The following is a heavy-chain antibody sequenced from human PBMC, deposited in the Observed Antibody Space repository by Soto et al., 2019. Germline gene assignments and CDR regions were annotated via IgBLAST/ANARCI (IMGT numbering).Heavy chain of an antibody. CDR2: INHSGST. V-gene: IGHV4-34*01. CDR3: ASNYCSGGSCYCGFGYYTDV. J-gene: IGHJ6*03. CDR1: GGSFRGNY. Sequence: SETLSLTCAVYGGSFRGNYWSWIRQPPGKGLEWIGEINHSGSTNYNPSLKSRVTISVDTSKNQFSLKLSSVTAADTAVYYCASNYCSGGSCYCGFGYYTDVWGKGTTVIVSS. D-gene: IGHD2-15*01.